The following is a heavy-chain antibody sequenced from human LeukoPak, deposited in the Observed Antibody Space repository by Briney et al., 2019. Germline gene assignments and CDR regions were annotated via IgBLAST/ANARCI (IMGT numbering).Heavy chain of an antibody. CDR1: GGSINSYY. CDR2: IYYSGNT. J-gene: IGHJ6*03. V-gene: IGHV4-59*01. D-gene: IGHD3-3*01. CDR3: AREVVTIFGVVSYYYMDV. Sequence: SETLSLTCTVSGGSINSYYWSWIRQPPGKGLEWIGYIYYSGNTNYNPSLKSRVTISVDTSKNQFSLKLSSVTAADTAVYYCAREVVTIFGVVSYYYMDVWGKGTTVTISS.